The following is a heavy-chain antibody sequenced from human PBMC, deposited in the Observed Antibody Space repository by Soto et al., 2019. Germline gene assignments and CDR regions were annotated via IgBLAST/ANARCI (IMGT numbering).Heavy chain of an antibody. V-gene: IGHV1-18*04. D-gene: IGHD3-10*01. Sequence: QVQLVQSGAEVKKPGASVKVSCKASGYTFTSYGISWVRQAPGQGLEWMGWISGKIAKTNYAQNLQGRVTITTDTSTSTAYMELRSLRSDDTSVYYCARVPREIILLGMDVWGQGTTVTVSS. CDR2: ISGKIAKT. CDR1: GYTFTSYG. CDR3: ARVPREIILLGMDV. J-gene: IGHJ6*02.